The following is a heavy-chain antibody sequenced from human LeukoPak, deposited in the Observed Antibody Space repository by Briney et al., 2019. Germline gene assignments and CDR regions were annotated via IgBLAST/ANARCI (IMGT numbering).Heavy chain of an antibody. Sequence: GGSLRLSCAASGFTFSSYEMNWVRQAPGKGLEWVSSISSSSSYIYYADSVKGRFTISRDNAKNSLYLQMNSLRAEDTAVYYCARATGGRYNWNFGAFDIWGQGTMVTVSS. D-gene: IGHD1-7*01. CDR1: GFTFSSYE. CDR3: ARATGGRYNWNFGAFDI. V-gene: IGHV3-21*01. J-gene: IGHJ3*02. CDR2: ISSSSSYI.